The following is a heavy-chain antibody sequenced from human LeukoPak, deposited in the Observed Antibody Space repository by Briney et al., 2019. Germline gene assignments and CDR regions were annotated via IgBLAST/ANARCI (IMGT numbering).Heavy chain of an antibody. J-gene: IGHJ4*02. CDR2: IYPGDSDT. V-gene: IGHV5-51*01. CDR1: GYSFTSYW. CDR3: ATIGGSSWTNFDY. Sequence: GESLKISCKGSGYSFTSYWIGWVRQMPGKGLEWMGIIYPGDSDTRYSPSFEGQVTISADKSISTAYLQWSSLKVSDTAMYYCATIGGSSWTNFDYWGQGTLVTVSS. D-gene: IGHD6-13*01.